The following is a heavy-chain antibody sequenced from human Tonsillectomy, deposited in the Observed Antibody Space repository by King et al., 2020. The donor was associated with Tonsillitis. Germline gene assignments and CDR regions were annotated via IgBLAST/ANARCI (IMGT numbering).Heavy chain of an antibody. CDR3: VREQIGLASFDL. D-gene: IGHD6-19*01. V-gene: IGHV3-33*01. CDR2: IWYDGSNK. Sequence: VQLVESGGGVVQPGRSLRLSCAGSGFTFSDHGIHWVRQAPGKGLEWVAIIWYDGSNKFYAASVKGRFTLSRDNSKNTLFLQMNSLRAEDTAVYYCVREQIGLASFDLWGRGTLVTVSS. J-gene: IGHJ4*02. CDR1: GFTFSDHG.